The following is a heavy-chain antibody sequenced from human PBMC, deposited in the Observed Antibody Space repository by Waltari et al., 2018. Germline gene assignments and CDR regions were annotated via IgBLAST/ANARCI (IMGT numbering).Heavy chain of an antibody. J-gene: IGHJ4*02. D-gene: IGHD2-8*02. CDR2: IKQDGSEK. V-gene: IGHV3-7*01. Sequence: EVQLVESGGGLVQPGGSLRLSCAASGFTFSSYWMSWVRQAPGKGLEWVANIKQDGSEKYYVDSVKGRFTISRDNAKNSLYLQMNSLRAEDTAVYYCARAAIAGTGGVCSHFDYWGQGTLVTVSS. CDR1: GFTFSSYW. CDR3: ARAAIAGTGGVCSHFDY.